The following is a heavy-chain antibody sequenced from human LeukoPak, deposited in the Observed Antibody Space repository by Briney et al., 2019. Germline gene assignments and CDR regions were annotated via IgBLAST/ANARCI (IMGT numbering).Heavy chain of an antibody. CDR3: ATPGRGTDY. V-gene: IGHV4-39*07. Sequence: SETLSLTCTVSGGSISSYSYYWGWIRQPPGKGLEWIGSMYHNGSTYYNPSLKSRVTISVDTSKNQFSLKLSSVTAADTAVYYCATPGRGTDYWGQGTLVTVSS. J-gene: IGHJ4*02. CDR2: MYHNGST. CDR1: GGSISSYSYY. D-gene: IGHD1-1*01.